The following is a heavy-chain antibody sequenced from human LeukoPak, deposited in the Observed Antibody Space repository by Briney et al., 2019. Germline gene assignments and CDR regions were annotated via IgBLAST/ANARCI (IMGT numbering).Heavy chain of an antibody. J-gene: IGHJ6*03. CDR1: GGSISSGSYY. CDR2: IYTSGST. D-gene: IGHD3-10*01. V-gene: IGHV4-61*02. Sequence: PSETLSLTCTVSGGSISSGSYYWSWIRQPAGKGLEWIGRIYTSGSTNYNPSLKSRVTISVDTSKNQFSLKLSSVTAADTAVYYCARDRTTMVRGVAGHYMDVWGKGTTVTISS. CDR3: ARDRTTMVRGVAGHYMDV.